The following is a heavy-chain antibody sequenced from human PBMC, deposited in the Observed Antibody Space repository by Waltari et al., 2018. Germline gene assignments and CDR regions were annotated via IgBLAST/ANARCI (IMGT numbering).Heavy chain of an antibody. CDR2: ISGSDGST. CDR1: GFTFSSYA. CDR3: AKVGAMTTVTTNWYFDL. J-gene: IGHJ2*01. D-gene: IGHD4-17*01. Sequence: EVQLLESGGGLVQPGGSLRLSCAASGFTFSSYAMNWVRQAPGTGLEWVSGISGSDGSTYYADSVKGRFTISRDNSKNTMSLEMNSLRAEDTAIYYCAKVGAMTTVTTNWYFDLWGRGTLVTVSS. V-gene: IGHV3-23*01.